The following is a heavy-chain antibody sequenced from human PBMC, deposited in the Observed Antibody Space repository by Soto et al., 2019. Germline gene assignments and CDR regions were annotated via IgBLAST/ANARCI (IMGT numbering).Heavy chain of an antibody. CDR3: ARTAAAGKYYYGMDV. Sequence: LGESLKISYKGSGYTFSTYWIAWVRQMPGKGLEWMGIIYPGDSDTRYSPSFQGQVTISADKSISTAYLQWSSLKASDTAMYYCARTAAAGKYYYGMDVWGQGTTVTVSS. V-gene: IGHV5-51*01. CDR2: IYPGDSDT. CDR1: GYTFSTYW. D-gene: IGHD6-13*01. J-gene: IGHJ6*02.